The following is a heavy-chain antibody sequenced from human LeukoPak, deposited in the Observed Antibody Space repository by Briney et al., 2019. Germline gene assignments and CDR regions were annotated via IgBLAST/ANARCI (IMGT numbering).Heavy chain of an antibody. CDR3: ARGGAVDTAMVMGDAFDI. D-gene: IGHD5-18*01. CDR1: GYTFTSYA. CDR2: INAGNGNT. Sequence: GASVKVSCKASGYTFTSYAMHWVRQAPGQRLEWMGWINAGNGNTKYSQEFQGRITITRDTSASTAYMELSSLRSEDMAVYYCARGGAVDTAMVMGDAFDIWGQGTMVTVSS. V-gene: IGHV1-3*03. J-gene: IGHJ3*02.